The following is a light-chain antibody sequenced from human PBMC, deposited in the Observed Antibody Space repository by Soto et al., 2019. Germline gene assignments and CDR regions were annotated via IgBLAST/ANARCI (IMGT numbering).Light chain of an antibody. V-gene: IGLV1-47*01. Sequence: VLTQPPSASGTPGQGVTISCSGSTSNIGSNYVYWYQQLPGTAPKLLIYRNNQRPSGVPDRFSGSKSGTSASLAISGLRSDDEADYFCATWDDSLNGFYVFGTGTKV. CDR2: RNN. CDR1: TSNIGSNY. CDR3: ATWDDSLNGFYV. J-gene: IGLJ1*01.